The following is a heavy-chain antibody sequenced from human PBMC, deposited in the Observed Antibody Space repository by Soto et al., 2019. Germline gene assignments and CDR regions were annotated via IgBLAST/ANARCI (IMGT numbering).Heavy chain of an antibody. V-gene: IGHV1-8*01. Sequence: VKVSCKASGYTFTSYDINWVRQATGQGLEWMGWMNTNSGNTGYAQKFQGRVTMARNTSISTAYMELSSLRSEDTAVYYCASNGDSTWSAFDIWGQGTMVTVSS. J-gene: IGHJ3*02. CDR1: GYTFTSYD. CDR2: MNTNSGNT. D-gene: IGHD3-10*01. CDR3: ASNGDSTWSAFDI.